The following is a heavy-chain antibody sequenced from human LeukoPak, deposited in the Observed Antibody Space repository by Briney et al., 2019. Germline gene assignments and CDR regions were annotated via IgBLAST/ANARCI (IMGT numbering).Heavy chain of an antibody. CDR2: IHYTGST. V-gene: IGHV4-59*01. CDR1: GGSINSYY. Sequence: NASETLSLTCTVSGGSINSYYWSWIRQPPGKGLECVGYIHYTGSTNYNPSLKSRVTISVDTSKNQFSLKLRSVTAADTAVYYCARTTEGGYSYGYFYYYYMDVWGKGTTVTISS. D-gene: IGHD5-18*01. CDR3: ARTTEGGYSYGYFYYYYMDV. J-gene: IGHJ6*03.